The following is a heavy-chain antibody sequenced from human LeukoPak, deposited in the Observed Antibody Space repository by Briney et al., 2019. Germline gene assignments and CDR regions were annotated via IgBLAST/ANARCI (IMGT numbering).Heavy chain of an antibody. CDR1: GFTFSSYG. J-gene: IGHJ4*02. CDR3: AKDWPGHSSSWRPY. CDR2: IRYDGSNK. D-gene: IGHD6-13*01. Sequence: GGSLRLSCAASGFTFSSYGMHWVRQAPGKGLEWVAFIRYDGSNKYYADSVKGRFTISRDNSKNTLYLQMNSLRAEDTAVYYRAKDWPGHSSSWRPYWGQGTLVTVSS. V-gene: IGHV3-30*02.